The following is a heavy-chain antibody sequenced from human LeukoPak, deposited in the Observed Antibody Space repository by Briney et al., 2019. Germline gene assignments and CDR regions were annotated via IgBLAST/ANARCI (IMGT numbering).Heavy chain of an antibody. D-gene: IGHD6-13*01. V-gene: IGHV3-33*01. CDR1: GFTFSSYG. CDR2: IWYDGSNK. CDR3: ARAGIAAAGTSTYYYYYMDV. Sequence: GGSLRLSCAASGFTFSSYGVHWVRQAPGKGLEWVAVIWYDGSNKYYADSVKGRFTISRDNSKNTLYLQMNSLRAEDTAVYYCARAGIAAAGTSTYYYYYMDVWGKGTTVTVSS. J-gene: IGHJ6*03.